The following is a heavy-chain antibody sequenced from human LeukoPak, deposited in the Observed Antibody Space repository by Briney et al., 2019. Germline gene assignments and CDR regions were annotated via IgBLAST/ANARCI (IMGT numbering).Heavy chain of an antibody. J-gene: IGHJ3*02. Sequence: GASVKVSCKASGYTFSSYAITWVRQAPGQGLEWMGWISAYNGNTNYAQKLQGRVTMTTDTSTSAAYVELRSLRSDDTAVYYCARAIAAAALGAFDIWGQGTMVTVSS. CDR1: GYTFSSYA. D-gene: IGHD6-13*01. V-gene: IGHV1-18*01. CDR2: ISAYNGNT. CDR3: ARAIAAAALGAFDI.